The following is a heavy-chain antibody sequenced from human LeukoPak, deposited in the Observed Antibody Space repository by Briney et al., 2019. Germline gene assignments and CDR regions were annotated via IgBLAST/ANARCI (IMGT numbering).Heavy chain of an antibody. CDR3: ARGGWNKFDY. Sequence: SETPSLTCTVSGGSISSYYWSWIRQPPGKGLEWIGYIYYSGSTNYNPSLKGRVTISVDTSKNQFSLRLSSVTAADTAVYYCARGGWNKFDYWGQGTLVTVSS. D-gene: IGHD3-22*01. CDR2: IYYSGST. J-gene: IGHJ4*02. CDR1: GGSISSYY. V-gene: IGHV4-59*01.